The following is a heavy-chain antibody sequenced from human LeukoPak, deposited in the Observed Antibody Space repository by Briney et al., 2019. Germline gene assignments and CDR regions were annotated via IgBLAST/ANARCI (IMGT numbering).Heavy chain of an antibody. D-gene: IGHD4-17*01. CDR1: GFTFSSYE. CDR2: ISSSGSTI. Sequence: GGSLRLSCAASGFTFSSYEMNWVRQAPGKGLEWVSYISSSGSTIYYADSVKGRFTISRDNAKNSLYLQMNSLRAEDTAVYYCARERAPNYGDYDGWLDYWGQGTLVTVSS. J-gene: IGHJ4*02. V-gene: IGHV3-48*03. CDR3: ARERAPNYGDYDGWLDY.